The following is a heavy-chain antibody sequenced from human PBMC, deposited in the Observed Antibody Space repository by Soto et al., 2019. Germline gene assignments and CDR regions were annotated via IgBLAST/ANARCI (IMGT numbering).Heavy chain of an antibody. D-gene: IGHD2-15*01. CDR1: GGSFSGYY. CDR2: INHSGST. J-gene: IGHJ4*02. V-gene: IGHV4-34*01. CDR3: ARGPYCSGGSCYSAYFDY. Sequence: SETLSLTCAVYGGSFSGYYWSWIRQPPGKGLEWIGEINHSGSTNYNPSLKSRVTISVDTSKNQFSLKLSSVTAADTAVYYCARGPYCSGGSCYSAYFDYWGQGTLVTSPQ.